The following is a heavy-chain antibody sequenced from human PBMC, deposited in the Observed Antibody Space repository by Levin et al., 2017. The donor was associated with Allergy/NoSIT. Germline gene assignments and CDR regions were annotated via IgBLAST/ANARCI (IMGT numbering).Heavy chain of an antibody. D-gene: IGHD3-9*01. CDR2: ISSYGSGT. CDR1: GFTFGSYA. J-gene: IGHJ3*02. Sequence: GESLKISCSASGFTFGSYAMEWVRQAPGKGLEYVSAISSYGSGTYYADSVKGRFTISRDNSKKTLYLQMSSLRAEDTAVYYCVKDNLTNPRGAFDIWGQGTMVTVSS. V-gene: IGHV3-64D*06. CDR3: VKDNLTNPRGAFDI.